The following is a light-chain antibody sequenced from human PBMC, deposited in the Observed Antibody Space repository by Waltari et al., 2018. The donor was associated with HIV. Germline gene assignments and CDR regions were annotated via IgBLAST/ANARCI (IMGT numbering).Light chain of an antibody. Sequence: EIVLTQSPGTLSLSPGERATLSCRASQSVSSTYFAWSQQKPGQAPRLLIYGASSRATGIPDRFSGSGSGTDFTLAISRVEPEDFAAYYCQQYGNSLITFGQGTRLAIK. CDR1: QSVSSTY. J-gene: IGKJ5*01. CDR3: QQYGNSLIT. V-gene: IGKV3-20*01. CDR2: GAS.